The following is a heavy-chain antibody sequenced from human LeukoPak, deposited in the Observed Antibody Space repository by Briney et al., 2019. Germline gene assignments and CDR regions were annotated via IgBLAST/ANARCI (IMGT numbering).Heavy chain of an antibody. CDR3: ARVGEDVEMTPIPLDY. D-gene: IGHD5-24*01. J-gene: IGHJ4*02. CDR1: GFPFGSYS. Sequence: GGSLRLSCAASGFPFGSYSMNWVRQAPGKGLEWVSYISSGGSTIYYTDSVKGRFTISRDNVKNSLYLQMNSLRADDTALYYCARVGEDVEMTPIPLDYWGQGTLVTVSS. CDR2: ISSGGSTI. V-gene: IGHV3-48*01.